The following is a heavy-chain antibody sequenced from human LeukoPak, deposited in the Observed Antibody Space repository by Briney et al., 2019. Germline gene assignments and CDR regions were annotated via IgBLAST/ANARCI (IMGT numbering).Heavy chain of an antibody. D-gene: IGHD3-22*01. V-gene: IGHV1-69*13. CDR2: IIPIFGTA. CDR3: AREDLYDSSGYYYRGFDY. J-gene: IGHJ4*02. Sequence: GASVKVSCKASGGTFSSYAISWVRQAPGQGLEWMGGIIPIFGTANYAQKFQGRVTITADESTSTAYMELSSLSSEDTAVYYCAREDLYDSSGYYYRGFDYWGQGTLVTVSS. CDR1: GGTFSSYA.